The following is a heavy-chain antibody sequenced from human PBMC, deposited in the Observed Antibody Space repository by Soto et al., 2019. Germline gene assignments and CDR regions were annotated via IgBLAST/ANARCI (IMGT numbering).Heavy chain of an antibody. CDR2: ISAYNGNT. CDR3: ARDGVDTATGYYYGMDV. V-gene: IGHV1-18*01. Sequence: ASVKVSCKASGYTFTSYDISWVRQAPGQGLEWMGWISAYNGNTNYAQKLQGRVTMTTDTSTSTAYMELRSLRSDDTAVYYCARDGVDTATGYYYGMDVWGQGTTVTVS. CDR1: GYTFTSYD. J-gene: IGHJ6*02. D-gene: IGHD5-18*01.